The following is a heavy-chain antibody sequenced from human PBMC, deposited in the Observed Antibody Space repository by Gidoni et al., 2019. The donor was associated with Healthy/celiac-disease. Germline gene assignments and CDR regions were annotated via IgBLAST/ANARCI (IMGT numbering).Heavy chain of an antibody. Sequence: QVQLVQYGAVVKKPGASVKVSCQASGYTFTSYYMHWVRQAPGQGLEWMVIINTSGSSTCYAQKFQGRVTMTRDTSTRKVYMELSSMRSEDTAVYYCARDQGLDTNWFDPWGQGTLVTVSS. V-gene: IGHV1-46*01. D-gene: IGHD5-18*01. CDR3: ARDQGLDTNWFDP. J-gene: IGHJ5*02. CDR1: GYTFTSYY. CDR2: INTSGSST.